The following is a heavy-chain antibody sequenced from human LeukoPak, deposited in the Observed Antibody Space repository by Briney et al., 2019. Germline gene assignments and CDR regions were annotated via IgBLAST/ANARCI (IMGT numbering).Heavy chain of an antibody. D-gene: IGHD3-22*01. Sequence: GASVKVSCKASGGTFSSYAISWVRQAPGQGLEWMGGIIPIFGTANYAQKFQGRVTITRDTSASTAYMELSSLRSEDTAVYYCASPNYYDSSGYYYEVDYYYGMDVWGRGTTVTVSS. CDR1: GGTFSSYA. V-gene: IGHV1-69*05. J-gene: IGHJ6*02. CDR2: IIPIFGTA. CDR3: ASPNYYDSSGYYYEVDYYYGMDV.